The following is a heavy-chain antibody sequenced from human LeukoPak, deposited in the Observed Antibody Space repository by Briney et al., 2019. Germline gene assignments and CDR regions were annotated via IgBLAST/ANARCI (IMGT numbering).Heavy chain of an antibody. CDR2: ISRGSSTV. J-gene: IGHJ5*02. CDR1: GFNLSSYT. D-gene: IGHD2-21*02. Sequence: GGSLRLSCAASGFNLSSYTMNWVRQAPGKGLDWVSYISRGSSTVYYADSVKGRFTISRDNAKNSLYLQMNSLRDEDTAVYYCARECGGDCYNWFDPWGQGTLVTVSS. V-gene: IGHV3-48*02. CDR3: ARECGGDCYNWFDP.